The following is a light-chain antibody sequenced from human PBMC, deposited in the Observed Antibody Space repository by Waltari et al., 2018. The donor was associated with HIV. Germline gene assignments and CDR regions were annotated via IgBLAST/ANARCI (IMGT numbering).Light chain of an antibody. J-gene: IGKJ1*01. CDR1: QNINNNY. Sequence: EIVLTQSPATLSLSPGERDTLSCGASQNINNNYLAWYQQKPGLAPRLLIYDTSNRATGIPDRFTGSGSGTDFTLTISRLEPEDFAVYYCQHYSNTPWTFGQGTKVEVK. V-gene: IGKV3D-20*01. CDR3: QHYSNTPWT. CDR2: DTS.